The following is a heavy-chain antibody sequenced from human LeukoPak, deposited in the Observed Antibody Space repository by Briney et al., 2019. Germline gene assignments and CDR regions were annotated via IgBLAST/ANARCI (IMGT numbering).Heavy chain of an antibody. V-gene: IGHV3-7*01. CDR2: INQDGSTQ. D-gene: IGHD4-23*01. CDR1: GFTFSSYS. CDR3: AKLLRDETIYDF. J-gene: IGHJ4*01. Sequence: GGSLRLSCAASGFTFSSYSMNWVRQAPGKGLERVASINQDGSTQVYVDSARGRFTISRDNAKNSLLLQMNSLRAEDTAFYYCAKLLRDETIYDFWGRGDLVTVSS.